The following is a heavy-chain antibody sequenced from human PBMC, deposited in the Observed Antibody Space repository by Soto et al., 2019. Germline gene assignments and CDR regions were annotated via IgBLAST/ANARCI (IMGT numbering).Heavy chain of an antibody. CDR2: IIPIFGTA. V-gene: IGHV1-69*13. D-gene: IGHD6-6*01. J-gene: IGHJ4*02. Sequence: SVKVSCKASGGTFSSYAISWVRQAPGQGLEWMGGIIPIFGTANYAQKFQGRVTITADESTSTAYMELSSLRSEDTAVYYCARTDSSSSVIDYWGQGTQVTVSS. CDR3: ARTDSSSSVIDY. CDR1: GGTFSSYA.